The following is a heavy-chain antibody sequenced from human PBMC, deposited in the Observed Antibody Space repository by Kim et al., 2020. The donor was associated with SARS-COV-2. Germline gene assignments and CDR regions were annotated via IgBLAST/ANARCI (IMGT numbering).Heavy chain of an antibody. J-gene: IGHJ6*02. Sequence: SETLSLTCTVSGGSISSYYWSWIRQPAGKGLEWIGRIYTSGSTNYNPSLKSRVTMSVDTSKNQFSLKLSSVTAADTAVYYCARDSGPRAARQYYYYGMDVWGQGTTVTVSS. CDR2: IYTSGST. CDR1: GGSISSYY. CDR3: ARDSGPRAARQYYYYGMDV. V-gene: IGHV4-4*07. D-gene: IGHD6-6*01.